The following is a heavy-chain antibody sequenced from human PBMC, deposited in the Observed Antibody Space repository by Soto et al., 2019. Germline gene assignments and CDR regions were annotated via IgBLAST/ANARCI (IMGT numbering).Heavy chain of an antibody. CDR2: ISASGGST. CDR1: GFTFSSYA. D-gene: IGHD5-12*01. CDR3: AKDGGYSGYNDFDY. J-gene: IGHJ4*02. V-gene: IGHV3-23*01. Sequence: GGSLRLSCAASGFTFSSYAMSWVRQASGEGLEWVSLISASGGSTYYADSVKGRFTISRDNSKNTLYLQMNSLRAEDMAVYYCAKDGGYSGYNDFDYWGQGTLITVSS.